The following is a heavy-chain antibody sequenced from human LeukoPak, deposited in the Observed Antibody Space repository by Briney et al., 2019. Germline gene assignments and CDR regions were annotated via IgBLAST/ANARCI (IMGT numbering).Heavy chain of an antibody. V-gene: IGHV3-21*01. CDR1: GFTFSSYS. J-gene: IGHJ4*02. Sequence: GGSLRLSCAASGFTFSSYSMNWVRQASGKGLEWVSSISSSSSYIYYADSVKGRFTISRDNAKNSLYLQMNSLRAEDTAVYYCARDKDQLRTLSPIDYWGQGTLVTVSS. CDR2: ISSSSSYI. D-gene: IGHD2-2*01. CDR3: ARDKDQLRTLSPIDY.